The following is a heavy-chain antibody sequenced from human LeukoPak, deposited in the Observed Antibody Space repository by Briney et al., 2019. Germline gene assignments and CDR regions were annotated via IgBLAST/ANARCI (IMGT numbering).Heavy chain of an antibody. CDR2: VNLQGST. CDR3: GRHGDGDVHYFDY. CDR1: GGSITQTNY. V-gene: IGHV4-4*01. Sequence: SGTLSLTCDVSGGSITQTNYWTWVRQPPGKGLEWIGEVNLQGSTNYNPSLMRRVAISVDTSANHVSLQLTSVTAADTAVYCCGRHGDGDVHYFDYWGQGTLVTVSS. J-gene: IGHJ4*02. D-gene: IGHD5-24*01.